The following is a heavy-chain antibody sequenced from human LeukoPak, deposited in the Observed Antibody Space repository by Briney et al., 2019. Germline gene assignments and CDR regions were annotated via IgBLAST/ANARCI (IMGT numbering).Heavy chain of an antibody. CDR2: ISGSGDST. Sequence: GGSLRLSCAASAFTFSSYAMSWVRQAPGKGLEWVSGISGSGDSTYYADSVKGRFTVSRDNSKNTLYVQMNSLRAEDTAVYYCARETGEYSSSLEYFQHWGQGTLVIVSS. CDR1: AFTFSSYA. V-gene: IGHV3-23*01. D-gene: IGHD6-6*01. CDR3: ARETGEYSSSLEYFQH. J-gene: IGHJ1*01.